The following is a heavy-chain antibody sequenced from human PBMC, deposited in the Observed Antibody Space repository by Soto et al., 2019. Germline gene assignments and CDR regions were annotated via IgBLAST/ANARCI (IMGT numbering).Heavy chain of an antibody. CDR3: ARRALPHAFVDY. Sequence: GGSLRLSCAASGFTFSSYAMSWVRQAPGKGLEWVSAISGSGGSTYYADSVKGRFTISRDNSKNTVYLQMNSLRAEDTAVYFCARRALPHAFVDYWGQGTLVTVSS. D-gene: IGHD2-15*01. CDR2: ISGSGGST. J-gene: IGHJ4*02. CDR1: GFTFSSYA. V-gene: IGHV3-23*01.